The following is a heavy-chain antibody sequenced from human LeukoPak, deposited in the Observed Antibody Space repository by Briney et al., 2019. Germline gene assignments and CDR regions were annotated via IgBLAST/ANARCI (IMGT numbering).Heavy chain of an antibody. CDR1: GYSISSGYY. D-gene: IGHD6-6*01. CDR2: IYHSGST. J-gene: IGHJ6*03. Sequence: SETLSLTCAVSGYSISSGYYRAWIRQPPGKGLEWIGSIYHSGSTYYNPSLKSRVTISVDTSKSQFSLKLSSVTAADTAVYYCARSGIAAPYYYYMDVWGKGTTVTVSS. CDR3: ARSGIAAPYYYYMDV. V-gene: IGHV4-38-2*01.